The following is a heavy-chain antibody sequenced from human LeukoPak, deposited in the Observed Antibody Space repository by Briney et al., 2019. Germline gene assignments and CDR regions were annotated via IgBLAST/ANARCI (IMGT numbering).Heavy chain of an antibody. V-gene: IGHV4-34*01. CDR3: ASPSLVGATSHGGFDY. D-gene: IGHD1-26*01. J-gene: IGHJ4*02. CDR1: GGSFSGYY. CDR2: INHSGST. Sequence: PSETLSLTCAVYGGSFSGYYWSWIRQPPGKGLEWIGEINHSGSTNYNPSLKSRVTISVDTSKNQFSLKLSSVTAADTAVYYCASPSLVGATSHGGFDYWGQGTLVTVSS.